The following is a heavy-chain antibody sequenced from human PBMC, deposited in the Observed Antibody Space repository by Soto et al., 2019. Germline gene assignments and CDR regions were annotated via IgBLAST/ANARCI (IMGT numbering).Heavy chain of an antibody. J-gene: IGHJ4*02. CDR1: GFTVSSAS. CDR3: ARGGFAPFDY. V-gene: IGHV3-53*02. CDR2: IYSGGST. Sequence: EVQLVETGGGLIQPGGSLRLSCAASGFTVSSASMSWVRQAPGKGLEWVSVIYSGGSTYYADSLKGGFTISRDNSKNTLNLQMNSLRAEDTAVYYCARGGFAPFDYWGQGTMVTVSS.